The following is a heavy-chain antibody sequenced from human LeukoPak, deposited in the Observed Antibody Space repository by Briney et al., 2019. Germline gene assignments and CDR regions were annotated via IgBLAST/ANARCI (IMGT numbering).Heavy chain of an antibody. V-gene: IGHV3-53*01. J-gene: IGHJ4*02. CDR2: IYAGDTT. Sequence: GGSLRLSCAASGFTVTSNYMSWVRQAPGKGLEWVSVIYAGDTTNYADSVKGRFTISRDNSENTLYLQMNSLRVEDTAVYYCAKDITMIVVYYFDYWGQGTLVTVSS. CDR1: GFTVTSNY. CDR3: AKDITMIVVYYFDY. D-gene: IGHD3-22*01.